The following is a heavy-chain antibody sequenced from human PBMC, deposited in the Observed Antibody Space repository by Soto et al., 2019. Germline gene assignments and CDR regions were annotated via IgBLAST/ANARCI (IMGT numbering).Heavy chain of an antibody. V-gene: IGHV3-33*01. CDR2: IWYDGSNK. Sequence: QVQLVESGGGVVQPGRSLRLSCAASGFTFSSYGMHWVRQAPGKGLEWVAVIWYDGSNKYYADSVKGRFTISRDNSKNTLYLQMNSLRAEDTAVYYCARPGCGSRGRRRVAYFDYWGQGTLVTVSS. D-gene: IGHD1-26*01. J-gene: IGHJ4*02. CDR1: GFTFSSYG. CDR3: ARPGCGSRGRRRVAYFDY.